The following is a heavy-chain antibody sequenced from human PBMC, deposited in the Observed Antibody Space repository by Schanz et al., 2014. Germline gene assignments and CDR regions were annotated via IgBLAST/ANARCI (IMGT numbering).Heavy chain of an antibody. Sequence: VQLVESGGGVVQPGRSLRLSCAASGFTFSSYAMSWVRQAPGKGLEWVSSFNDGGVNKYYADSVKGRFTISSDNSKSTLYLQMSSLRAEDTAVYYCAKSQGSSFDSWVQGTLVTVSS. CDR2: FNDGGVNK. CDR3: AKSQGSSFDS. CDR1: GFTFSSYA. D-gene: IGHD6-13*01. V-gene: IGHV3-23*04. J-gene: IGHJ4*02.